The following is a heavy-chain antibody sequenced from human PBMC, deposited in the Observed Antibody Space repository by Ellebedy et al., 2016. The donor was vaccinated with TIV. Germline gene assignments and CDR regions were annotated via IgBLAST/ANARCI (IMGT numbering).Heavy chain of an antibody. Sequence: GESLKISXAASGFTFSNYAMNWVRQAPGKGLEWVSAISGPSTNTYYADSVKGRFTISRDNSKNTLYLQMNSLRAEDTAVYYCAKHSGYTWGQGTLVTVSS. D-gene: IGHD3-22*01. CDR2: ISGPSTNT. V-gene: IGHV3-23*01. J-gene: IGHJ5*02. CDR3: AKHSGYT. CDR1: GFTFSNYA.